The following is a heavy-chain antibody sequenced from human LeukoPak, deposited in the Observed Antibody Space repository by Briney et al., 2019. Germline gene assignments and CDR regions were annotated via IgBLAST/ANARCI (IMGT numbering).Heavy chain of an antibody. CDR1: GGPIGRGGYY. Sequence: PSEPRSLTCTASGGPIGRGGYYWTWFGQQPGKGRGWIGNIYYSGSTNYNPSLKSRVTISVDTSKNQFSLKLSSVTAADTAVYYCARRYSYGSFDYFDYWGQGTLVTVSS. CDR2: IYYSGST. J-gene: IGHJ4*02. CDR3: ARRYSYGSFDYFDY. V-gene: IGHV4-61*08. D-gene: IGHD5-18*01.